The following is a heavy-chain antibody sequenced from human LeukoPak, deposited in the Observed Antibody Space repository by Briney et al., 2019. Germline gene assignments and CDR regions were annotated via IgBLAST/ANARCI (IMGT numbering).Heavy chain of an antibody. CDR3: AREERTMIDPLVVGYYYMDV. V-gene: IGHV3-74*01. CDR2: INSDGSRT. CDR1: GFTFSNSW. D-gene: IGHD3-22*01. Sequence: PGGSLRLSCAASGFTFSNSWMHWVRQAPGKGLVWVSRINSDGSRTNYADSVKGRFTISRDNAKNTLYLQMSSLRAEDTAVYYCAREERTMIDPLVVGYYYMDVWGKGTTVTISS. J-gene: IGHJ6*03.